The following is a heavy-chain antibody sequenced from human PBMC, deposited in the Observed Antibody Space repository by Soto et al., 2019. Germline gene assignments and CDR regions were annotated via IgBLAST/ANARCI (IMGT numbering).Heavy chain of an antibody. CDR2: IYYSGST. CDR1: GGAISSGGYY. CDR3: ARELGYSEMTKSPLWSDF. J-gene: IGHJ4*02. Sequence: SETLYLTCTVSGGAISSGGYYWGWIRQHPGQGLEWVGDIYYSGSTYYNPSLKRRVTISVYTSKNQFSLKLSSVTAADTAVYSCARELGYSEMTKSPLWSDFLGQGTLV. D-gene: IGHD4-17*01. V-gene: IGHV4-31*03.